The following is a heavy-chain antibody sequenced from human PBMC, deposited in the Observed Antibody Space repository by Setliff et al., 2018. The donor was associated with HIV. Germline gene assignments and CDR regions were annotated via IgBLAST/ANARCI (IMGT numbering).Heavy chain of an antibody. Sequence: GGSLRLSCAASGFTFSYYGMHWVRQAPGKGLEWVAVTWSDGNKRYYADSVKGRFTISRDNSKNTVYLQMDSLRAEDTAVYYCARDDDATSHYSRFDYWGQGTPGTVPQ. J-gene: IGHJ4*02. CDR2: TWSDGNKR. V-gene: IGHV3-33*01. CDR3: ARDDDATSHYSRFDY. CDR1: GFTFSYYG. D-gene: IGHD1-26*01.